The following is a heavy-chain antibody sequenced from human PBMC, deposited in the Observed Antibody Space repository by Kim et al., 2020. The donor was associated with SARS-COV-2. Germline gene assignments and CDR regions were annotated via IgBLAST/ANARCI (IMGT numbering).Heavy chain of an antibody. CDR3: ARNTRDGYNYVPFDY. J-gene: IGHJ4*02. Sequence: SETLSLTCTVSGGSISSYYWSWIRQPPGKGLEWIGYIYYSGSTNYNPSLKSRVTISVDTSKNQFSLKLSSVTAADTAVYYCARNTRDGYNYVPFDYWGQG. CDR1: GGSISSYY. CDR2: IYYSGST. V-gene: IGHV4-59*01. D-gene: IGHD5-12*01.